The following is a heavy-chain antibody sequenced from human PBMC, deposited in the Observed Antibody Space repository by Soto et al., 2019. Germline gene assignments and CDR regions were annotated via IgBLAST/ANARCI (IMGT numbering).Heavy chain of an antibody. CDR2: IWYDGSNK. J-gene: IGHJ4*02. D-gene: IGHD6-6*01. CDR1: GFKFSSYG. Sequence: GSQRRSCEASGFKFSSYGMHWVRQKTGKGLEWVALIWYDGSNKYYADSVKGRFTISRDNSKNTLYLQMNSLRAEDTAVYYCARDWRSSSPSAFDCWGQGTLVTV. V-gene: IGHV3-33*01. CDR3: ARDWRSSSPSAFDC.